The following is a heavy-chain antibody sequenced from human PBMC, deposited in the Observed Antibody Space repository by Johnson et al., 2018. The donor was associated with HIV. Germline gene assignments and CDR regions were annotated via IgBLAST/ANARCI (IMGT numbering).Heavy chain of an antibody. CDR3: ARRGYSSSGGAFDI. CDR1: GFTFSSYD. D-gene: IGHD6-6*01. Sequence: VQLVESGGGLVQPGGSLRLSCAASGFTFSSYDMHWVRQATGKGLEWVSAIGTSGDTYYPGSVKGRFTISRDNSKNTLYLQMNSLRAEDTAVYYCARRGYSSSGGAFDIWGQGTMVTVSS. V-gene: IGHV3-13*01. CDR2: IGTSGDT. J-gene: IGHJ3*02.